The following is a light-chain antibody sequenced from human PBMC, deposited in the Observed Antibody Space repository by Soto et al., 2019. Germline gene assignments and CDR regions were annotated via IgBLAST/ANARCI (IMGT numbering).Light chain of an antibody. J-gene: IGKJ2*01. CDR2: PIS. CDR3: QQSYSTPYT. CDR1: QRIGTY. V-gene: IGKV1-39*01. Sequence: QMTQSPSSLSASVGDRDTITCRASQRIGTYLNWYQQRPGRAPKLLISPISTLQRGGPSRFSGSGSANDFTLTITGLQPEDFATYYCQQSYSTPYTFGQGTKLEIK.